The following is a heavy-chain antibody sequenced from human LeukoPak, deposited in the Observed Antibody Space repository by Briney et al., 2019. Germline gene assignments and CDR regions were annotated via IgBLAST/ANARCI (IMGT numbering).Heavy chain of an antibody. CDR3: ARAITMVRGANLNWFDP. CDR2: IYYSGST. V-gene: IGHV4-39*07. CDR1: GGSISSSSYY. J-gene: IGHJ5*02. Sequence: PSETLSLTCTVSGGSISSSSYYRGWIRQPPGKGLEWIGSIYYSGSTYYNPSLKSRVTISVDTSKNQFSLKLSSVTAADTAVYYCARAITMVRGANLNWFDPWGQGTLVTVSS. D-gene: IGHD3-10*01.